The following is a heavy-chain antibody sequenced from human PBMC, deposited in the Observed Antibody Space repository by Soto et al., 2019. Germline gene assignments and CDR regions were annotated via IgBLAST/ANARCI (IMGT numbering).Heavy chain of an antibody. CDR1: GFTFSSYA. D-gene: IGHD6-19*01. J-gene: IGHJ5*02. CDR3: TKGYSSGWYAWFDP. CDR2: ISVSGGTT. Sequence: EVQLLESGGGLVQPGGSLRLSCAASGFTFSSYAMSWVRQAPGKGLEWVSVISVSGGTTYYADSVKGRCTISRDNSKNTLYLQMNSLRAEDTAVYYCTKGYSSGWYAWFDPWGQGTLVTVSS. V-gene: IGHV3-23*01.